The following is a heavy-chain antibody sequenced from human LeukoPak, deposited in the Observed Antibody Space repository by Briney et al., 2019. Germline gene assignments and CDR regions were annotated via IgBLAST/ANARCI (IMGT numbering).Heavy chain of an antibody. Sequence: GGSLRLSCAASGFTFSSYAMNWVRQAPGKGLEWVSVITTGGGSTYYADSVKGRFTISRDDSKNTLHLQMNSLSAEDTAIYYCAKGSRFGASPSFRDYFDFWGQGVLVTVSS. CDR1: GFTFSSYA. J-gene: IGHJ4*02. CDR2: ITTGGGST. CDR3: AKGSRFGASPSFRDYFDF. V-gene: IGHV3-23*01. D-gene: IGHD3-10*01.